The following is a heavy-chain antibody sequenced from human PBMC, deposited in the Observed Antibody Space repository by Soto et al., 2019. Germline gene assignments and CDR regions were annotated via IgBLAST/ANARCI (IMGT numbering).Heavy chain of an antibody. CDR2: MNPNSGNT. V-gene: IGHV1-8*01. Sequence: ASVKVSCKASGYTFTSYDINWVRQATGQGLEWMGWMNPNSGNTGYAQKFQGRVTMTRNTSISTAYMELSSLRSEDTAVYYCAIVGYDFWSGYPKSYNWFDPGAKEPWSPSPQ. J-gene: IGHJ5*01. CDR1: GYTFTSYD. D-gene: IGHD3-3*01. CDR3: AIVGYDFWSGYPKSYNWFDP.